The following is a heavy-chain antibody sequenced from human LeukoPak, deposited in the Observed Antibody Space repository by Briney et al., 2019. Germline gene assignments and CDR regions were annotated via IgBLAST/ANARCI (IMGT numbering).Heavy chain of an antibody. V-gene: IGHV1-69*04. Sequence: ASVKVSCKASGGTFSSYAISWVRQAPGQGLEWMGRIIPILGIANYAQKFQGRVTITADKSTSTAYMELSSLRSEDTAVYYCASNNYGSGSYFGAGYWGQGTLVTVSS. J-gene: IGHJ4*02. CDR1: GGTFSSYA. D-gene: IGHD3-10*01. CDR3: ASNNYGSGSYFGAGY. CDR2: IIPILGIA.